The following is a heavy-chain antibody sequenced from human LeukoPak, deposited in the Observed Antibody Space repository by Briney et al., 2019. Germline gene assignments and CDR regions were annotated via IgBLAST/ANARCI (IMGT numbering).Heavy chain of an antibody. J-gene: IGHJ4*02. CDR2: ISWNSGSI. V-gene: IGHV3-9*03. CDR3: AKDNGNYGSGSYYDY. D-gene: IGHD3-10*01. CDR1: GFTFSSYW. Sequence: GGSLRLSCAASGFTFSSYWMSWVRQAPGKGLEWVSGISWNSGSIGYADSVKGRFTISRDNAKNSLYLQMNSLRAEDMALYYCAKDNGNYGSGSYYDYWGQGTLVTVSS.